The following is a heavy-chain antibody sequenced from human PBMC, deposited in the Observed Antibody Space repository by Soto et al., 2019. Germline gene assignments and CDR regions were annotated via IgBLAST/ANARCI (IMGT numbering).Heavy chain of an antibody. J-gene: IGHJ6*02. CDR2: INHSGST. V-gene: IGHV4-34*01. D-gene: IGHD6-13*01. CDR1: GGSFSGYY. CDR3: ARGLAAAGTGYYGMDV. Sequence: SVTLCLTCAVYGGSFSGYYWSWIRQPPGKGLEWIGEINHSGSTNYNPSLKSRVTISVDTSKNQFSLKLSSVTAADTAVYYCARGLAAAGTGYYGMDVWGQGTTVTVSS.